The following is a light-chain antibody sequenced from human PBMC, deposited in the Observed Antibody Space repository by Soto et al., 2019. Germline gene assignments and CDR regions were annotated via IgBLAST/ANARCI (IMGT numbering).Light chain of an antibody. CDR2: GAS. CDR3: HEYNNWPPKT. V-gene: IGKV3-15*01. CDR1: RSVSSN. J-gene: IGKJ1*01. Sequence: EIVMTQSPDTLSVSPGERATLSCRASRSVSSNLAWYQQKPGQAPRLLIYGASTRATGIPARFNGSGSGTEFTLTISSLQSEDFAVYFCHEYNNWPPKTFGQGTKVEIK.